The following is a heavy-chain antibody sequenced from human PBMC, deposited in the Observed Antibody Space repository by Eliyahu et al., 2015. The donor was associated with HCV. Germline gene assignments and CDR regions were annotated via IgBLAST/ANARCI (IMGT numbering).Heavy chain of an antibody. CDR3: ARDRYIAVAGYYYYGMDV. V-gene: IGHV3-74*01. CDR1: XFTFSXYW. Sequence: EVQLVESGGGLVQPGGSLRLSCAASXFTFSXYWMHWVRQAPGKGLVWVSRINSDGSSTSYADSVKGRFTISRDNAKNTLYLQMNSLRAEDTAVYYCARDRYIAVAGYYYYGMDVWGQGTTVTVSS. J-gene: IGHJ6*02. D-gene: IGHD6-19*01. CDR2: INSDGSST.